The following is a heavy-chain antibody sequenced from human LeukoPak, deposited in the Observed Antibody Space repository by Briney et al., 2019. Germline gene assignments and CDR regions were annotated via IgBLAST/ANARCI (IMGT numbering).Heavy chain of an antibody. CDR1: GFTVSSNY. V-gene: IGHV3-53*01. J-gene: IGHJ4*02. Sequence: PGGSLRLSCAASGFTVSSNYMTWVRQAPGKGLEWVSVIYSGGSTYYADSVKGRFTISRDNSKNTLYVQMNSLRAEDTAVYYCAKGSTMYTAYYFDYWGQGTLVTVSS. D-gene: IGHD3-10*02. CDR3: AKGSTMYTAYYFDY. CDR2: IYSGGST.